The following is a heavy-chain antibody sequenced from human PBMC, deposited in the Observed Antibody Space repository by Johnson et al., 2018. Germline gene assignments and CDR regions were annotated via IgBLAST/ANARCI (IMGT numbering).Heavy chain of an antibody. CDR2: ISHDGNSQ. Sequence: VQLVESGGGVVQPGRSLRLSCAASGFTFSSHAMHWVRQAPGKGLGWVAVISHDGNSQYYADSVKGRFTISRDDSKNTLDLQRNSLRPEDTAVYFCARGYGGTCVRVDPWGQGTLVTVSS. CDR1: GFTFSSHA. V-gene: IGHV3-30*03. CDR3: ARGYGGTCVRVDP. D-gene: IGHD3-16*01. J-gene: IGHJ5*02.